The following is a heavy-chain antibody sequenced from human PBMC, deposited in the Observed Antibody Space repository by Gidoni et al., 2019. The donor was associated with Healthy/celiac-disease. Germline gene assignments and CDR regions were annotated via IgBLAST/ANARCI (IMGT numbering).Heavy chain of an antibody. J-gene: IGHJ6*02. Sequence: WVSAISGSGGSTYYADSVKGRFTISRDNSKNTLYLQMNSLRAEDTAVYYCAKDPDEVLLWCGEIKGGMDVWGQGTTVTVSS. CDR2: ISGSGGST. V-gene: IGHV3-23*01. CDR3: AKDPDEVLLWCGEIKGGMDV. D-gene: IGHD3-10*01.